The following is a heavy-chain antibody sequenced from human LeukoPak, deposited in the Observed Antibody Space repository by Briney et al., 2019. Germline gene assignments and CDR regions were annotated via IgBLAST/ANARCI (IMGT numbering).Heavy chain of an antibody. Sequence: PGGSLRLSCAASGFTFSSYSMNWVRQAPGKGLEWVSSISSSSSYIYYADSVKGRFTISRDNAKNSLYLQMNSLRAEDTAVYYCARDHIYYGFWSGLDCWGQGTLVTVSS. D-gene: IGHD3-3*01. V-gene: IGHV3-21*01. CDR2: ISSSSSYI. CDR3: ARDHIYYGFWSGLDC. CDR1: GFTFSSYS. J-gene: IGHJ4*02.